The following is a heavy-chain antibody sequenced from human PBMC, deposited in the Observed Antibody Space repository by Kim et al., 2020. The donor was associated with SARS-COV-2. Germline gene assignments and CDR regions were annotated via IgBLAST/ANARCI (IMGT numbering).Heavy chain of an antibody. CDR2: IWYDGSKT. CDR1: GYDFSRHG. Sequence: GGSLRLSCAASGYDFSRHGIHWVRQAPGKGLDWVAVIWYDGSKTYYVDSVKGRFTISKDNSKNTVYLQMSSLRADDTAVYYFARVNGGDVYKGGKLDIWGPGTTVTVPS. V-gene: IGHV3-33*01. CDR3: ARVNGGDVYKGGKLDI. J-gene: IGHJ3*02. D-gene: IGHD1-1*01.